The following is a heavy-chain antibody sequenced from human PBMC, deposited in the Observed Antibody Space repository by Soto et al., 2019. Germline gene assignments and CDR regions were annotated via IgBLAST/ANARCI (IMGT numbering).Heavy chain of an antibody. D-gene: IGHD2-2*01. CDR2: ISAYNGNT. CDR3: ARDRSVYCSSPSCFNWFDP. V-gene: IGHV1-18*01. J-gene: IGHJ5*02. Sequence: ASVKVSCKASGYTFTSYGISWVRQAPGQGLEWMGWISAYNGNTNYAQKLQGRVTMTTDTSTSTAYMELRSLRSDDTAVYYCARDRSVYCSSPSCFNWFDPWGKGTLVTVS. CDR1: GYTFTSYG.